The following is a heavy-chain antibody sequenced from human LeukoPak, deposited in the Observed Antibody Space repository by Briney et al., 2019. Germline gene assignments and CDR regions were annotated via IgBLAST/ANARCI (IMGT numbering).Heavy chain of an antibody. CDR3: ARDVEMATIMGWDYMDV. D-gene: IGHD5-24*01. CDR1: GYTFTGYY. V-gene: IGHV1-2*02. Sequence: GASVKVSCKASGYTFTGYYMHWVRQAPGQGLEWMGWINPNSGGTNYAQKFQGRVTMTRDTSISTAYMELSRLRSYDTAVYYCARDVEMATIMGWDYMDVWGKGTTVTISS. CDR2: INPNSGGT. J-gene: IGHJ6*03.